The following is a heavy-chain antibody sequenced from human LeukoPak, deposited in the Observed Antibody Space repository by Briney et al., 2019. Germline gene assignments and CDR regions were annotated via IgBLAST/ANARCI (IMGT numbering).Heavy chain of an antibody. CDR3: AIAYGGNSQFGYYFDY. V-gene: IGHV5-51*01. CDR2: IYPGDSDT. CDR1: GYSLTSYW. Sequence: GESLKISCKGSGYSLTSYWIGWVRQMPGKGLERMGIIYPGDSDTRYSPSFQGQVTISADKSISTAYLQWSSLKASDTAMYYCAIAYGGNSQFGYYFDYWGQGTLVTVSS. D-gene: IGHD4-23*01. J-gene: IGHJ4*02.